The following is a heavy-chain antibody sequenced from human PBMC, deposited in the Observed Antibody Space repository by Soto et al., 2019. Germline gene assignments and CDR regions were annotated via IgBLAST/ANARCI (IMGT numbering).Heavy chain of an antibody. Sequence: PGGSLRLSCAASGFTFSSYSMNWVRQAPGKGREWVSSISSSSSYIYYADSVKGRFTISRDNAKNSLYLQMNSLRAEDTAVYYCARSGDSSGYGAFDIWGQGTMVTVSS. D-gene: IGHD3-22*01. CDR3: ARSGDSSGYGAFDI. CDR1: GFTFSSYS. V-gene: IGHV3-21*01. J-gene: IGHJ3*02. CDR2: ISSSSSYI.